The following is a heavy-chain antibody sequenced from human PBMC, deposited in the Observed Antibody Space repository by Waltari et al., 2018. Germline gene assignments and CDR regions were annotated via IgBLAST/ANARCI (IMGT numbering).Heavy chain of an antibody. CDR3: ARGPAYYDILTGYYPTMVEDY. D-gene: IGHD3-9*01. V-gene: IGHV4-31*03. Sequence: QVQLQESGPGLVKPSQTLSLTCTVSGGSISSGGYYWSWIRQHPGKGLEWIGYIYYSGSTYYTPSLKSRVTLSVDTSKNQFSLKLSSVTAADTAVYYRARGPAYYDILTGYYPTMVEDYWGQGTLVTVSS. CDR1: GGSISSGGYY. J-gene: IGHJ4*02. CDR2: IYYSGST.